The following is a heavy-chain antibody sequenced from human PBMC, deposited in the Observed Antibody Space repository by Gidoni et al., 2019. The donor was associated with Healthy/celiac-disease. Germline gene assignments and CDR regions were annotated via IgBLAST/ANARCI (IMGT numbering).Heavy chain of an antibody. CDR1: GFTRSNAW. CDR3: TTALEWLLRPNSGPHDFGY. V-gene: IGHV3-15*07. J-gene: IGHJ4*02. Sequence: EVQLVASGGGLVKPGGSLRLSCAASGFTRSNAWRTWVRQAPGKGLEWVGRIKSKTDGGTTDYAAPVKGRFTISRDDSKNTLYLQMNSLKTEDTAVYYCTTALEWLLRPNSGPHDFGYWGQGTLVTVSS. CDR2: IKSKTDGGTT. D-gene: IGHD3-3*01.